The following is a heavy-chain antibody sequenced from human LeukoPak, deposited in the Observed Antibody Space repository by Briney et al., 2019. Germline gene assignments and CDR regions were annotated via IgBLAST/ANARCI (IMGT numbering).Heavy chain of an antibody. Sequence: PSETLSLTCTVSGGSINSSSFYWGWIRQPPGKGLEWIGSIYYSGSTYYNPFLKSRVTISIDTSKNQFSLKLSSVTAADTAVYYCARPPAYSSRTNWFDPWGQGTLVTVSS. J-gene: IGHJ5*02. D-gene: IGHD6-13*01. CDR2: IYYSGST. V-gene: IGHV4-39*07. CDR3: ARPPAYSSRTNWFDP. CDR1: GGSINSSSFY.